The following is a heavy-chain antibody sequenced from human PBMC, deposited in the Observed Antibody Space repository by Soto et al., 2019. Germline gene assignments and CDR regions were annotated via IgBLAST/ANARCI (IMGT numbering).Heavy chain of an antibody. Sequence: PGGSLRLSCAASGFTFSSYSMNWVRQAPGKGLEWVSSISSSSSYIYYADSVKGRFTISRDNAKKALYLQMNSLRAEDTAVYYCARKTVELSGNVLHVFDIGGHGTMVTVPS. CDR3: ARKTVELSGNVLHVFDI. J-gene: IGHJ3*02. CDR2: ISSSSSYI. D-gene: IGHD5-12*01. CDR1: GFTFSSYS. V-gene: IGHV3-21*01.